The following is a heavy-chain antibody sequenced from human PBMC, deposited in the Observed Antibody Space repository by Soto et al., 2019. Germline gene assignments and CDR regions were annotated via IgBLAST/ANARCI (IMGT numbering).Heavy chain of an antibody. CDR1: GFDFSSHG. Sequence: QVQLVESGGGVVQPGRSLRLSCTASGFDFSSHGFHWVRQAPGKGLEWVSAIWHDGSKMYYADSLKGRFTVSRDDPKSTLYLQMNSLRAEDTAVYHCARDDAITVLKYWGQGTLVTVSS. V-gene: IGHV3-33*01. CDR3: ARDDAITVLKY. J-gene: IGHJ4*02. D-gene: IGHD1-20*01. CDR2: IWHDGSKM.